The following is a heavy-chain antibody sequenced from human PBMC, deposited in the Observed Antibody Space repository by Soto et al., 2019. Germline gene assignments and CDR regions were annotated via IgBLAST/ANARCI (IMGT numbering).Heavy chain of an antibody. CDR3: ARDPARGSNEFDY. Sequence: SETLSLTCTVSGGSISSYYCSWSRQPPGKGLEWIGYIYHSGSTNYNPSLKSRVTMAVDTSKNQFSLKLSSVTAADTAVYYCARDPARGSNEFDYWGQGTPVTVS. D-gene: IGHD2-8*01. J-gene: IGHJ4*02. CDR1: GGSISSYY. CDR2: IYHSGST. V-gene: IGHV4-59*01.